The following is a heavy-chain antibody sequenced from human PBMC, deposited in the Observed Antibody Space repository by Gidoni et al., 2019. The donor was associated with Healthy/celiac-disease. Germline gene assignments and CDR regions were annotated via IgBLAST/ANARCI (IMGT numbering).Heavy chain of an antibody. V-gene: IGHV4-31*03. CDR3: ARALRGGDCCYYFDY. Sequence: QVQLQESGPGLVKPSQTLSLTCTVSAGSLSSGGYYWSWIRQHPGKGLEWIGYIYYSGSTYYNPSLKSRVTISVDTSKNQFSLKLSSVTAADTAVYYCARALRGGDCCYYFDYWGQGTLVTVSS. J-gene: IGHJ4*02. CDR2: IYYSGST. CDR1: AGSLSSGGYY. D-gene: IGHD2-21*02.